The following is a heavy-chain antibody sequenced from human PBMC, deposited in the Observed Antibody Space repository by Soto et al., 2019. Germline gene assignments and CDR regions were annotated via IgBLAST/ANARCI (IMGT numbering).Heavy chain of an antibody. V-gene: IGHV1-18*01. CDR2: ISAYNGNT. CDR1: GYTFTGYG. Sequence: ASVKVSCKASGYTFTGYGISWVRQAPGQGLEWMGWISAYNGNTNYAQKLQGRVTMTSDTSTSTAYMELRSLRSDDTAVYYCARDQDLRGSLHNWFDPWGQGPLVTLSS. D-gene: IGHD2-15*01. CDR3: ARDQDLRGSLHNWFDP. J-gene: IGHJ5*02.